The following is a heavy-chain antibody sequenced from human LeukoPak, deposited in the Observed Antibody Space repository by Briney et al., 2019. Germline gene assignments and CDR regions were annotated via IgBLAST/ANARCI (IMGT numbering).Heavy chain of an antibody. CDR1: GFTFDDYA. V-gene: IGHV3-9*01. J-gene: IGHJ4*02. D-gene: IGHD6-19*01. CDR3: AKDSVAGTGGSFDY. Sequence: GGSLRLSCAASGFTFDDYAMHWVRQAPGKGXEWDSGISWNSGSIGYADSVKGRFTISRDNAKNSLYLQMNSLRAEDTALYYCAKDSVAGTGGSFDYWGQGTLVTVSS. CDR2: ISWNSGSI.